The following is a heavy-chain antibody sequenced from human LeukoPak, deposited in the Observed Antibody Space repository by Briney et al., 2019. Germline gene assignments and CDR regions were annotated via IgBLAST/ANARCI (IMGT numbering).Heavy chain of an antibody. J-gene: IGHJ4*02. D-gene: IGHD2-15*01. CDR2: IKTDGSEK. CDR3: ARDDGCYSD. Sequence: GGSLRLSCEASGFTFSSYWMSWVGQGPGKGLEGVGKIKTDGSEKDYVDSVKGRLTISREKAKKSLYMKMNRLRAGETAVYYSARDDGCYSDWGQGTLVTVSS. CDR1: GFTFSSYW. V-gene: IGHV3-7*03.